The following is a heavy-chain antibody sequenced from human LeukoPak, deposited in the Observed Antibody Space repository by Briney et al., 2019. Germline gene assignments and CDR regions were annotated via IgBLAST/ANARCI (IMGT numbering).Heavy chain of an antibody. J-gene: IGHJ5*02. CDR2: FDPEDGET. Sequence: ASVKVSCKVSGYTLTELSMHWVRQAPGKGLEWMGGFDPEDGETIYAQKFQGRVTMTEDTSTDTAYTELSSLRSEDTAVYYCATAGTHYDFWSGYHNWFDPWGQGTLVTVSS. CDR3: ATAGTHYDFWSGYHNWFDP. D-gene: IGHD3-3*01. CDR1: GYTLTELS. V-gene: IGHV1-24*01.